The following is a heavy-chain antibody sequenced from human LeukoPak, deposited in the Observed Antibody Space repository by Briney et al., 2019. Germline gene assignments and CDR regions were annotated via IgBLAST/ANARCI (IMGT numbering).Heavy chain of an antibody. Sequence: KTSETLSLTCAVYGGSFSGYYWSWIRQPPGKGLEWIGEINHSGSTNYNPSLKSRVTISVDTSKNQFSLKLNSVTAADTAVYYCARGRKAVAGSAFDIWGQGTMVTVSS. CDR3: ARGRKAVAGSAFDI. J-gene: IGHJ3*02. V-gene: IGHV4-34*01. CDR2: INHSGST. D-gene: IGHD6-19*01. CDR1: GGSFSGYY.